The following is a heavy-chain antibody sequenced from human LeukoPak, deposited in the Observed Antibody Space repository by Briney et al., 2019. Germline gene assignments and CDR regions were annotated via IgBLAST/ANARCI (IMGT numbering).Heavy chain of an antibody. J-gene: IGHJ6*03. V-gene: IGHV1-18*01. D-gene: IGHD3-10*01. CDR1: GYMFTSYA. Sequence: VAVTVSCQASGYMFTSYAIHWVREAPGQGVEGVGGISVYNGKTDYAEGLQGRVTMTTDRSTNTAFMELRSLRSDDTAIYFCARGSGSPYYYYMDVWGKGTAVTVSS. CDR2: ISVYNGKT. CDR3: ARGSGSPYYYYMDV.